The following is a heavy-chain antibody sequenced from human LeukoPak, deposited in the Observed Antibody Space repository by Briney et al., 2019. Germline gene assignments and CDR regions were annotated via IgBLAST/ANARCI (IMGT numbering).Heavy chain of an antibody. CDR2: IYYSGST. D-gene: IGHD5-18*01. J-gene: IGHJ4*02. V-gene: IGHV4-59*01. Sequence: SETLSLTCTVSGGSISSYYWSWIRQPPGKGLEWIGYIYYSGSTNYNPSLKSRVTISVDTSKNQFSLKLSSATAADTAVYYCARVGGYSYAPWPFDYWGQGTLVTVSS. CDR1: GGSISSYY. CDR3: ARVGGYSYAPWPFDY.